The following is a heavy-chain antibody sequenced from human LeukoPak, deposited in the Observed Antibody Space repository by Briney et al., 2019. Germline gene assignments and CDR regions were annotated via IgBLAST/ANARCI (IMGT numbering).Heavy chain of an antibody. J-gene: IGHJ4*02. V-gene: IGHV3-74*01. CDR1: GFTFTSYW. CDR3: VRGAPFNC. CDR2: INSDGTST. Sequence: PGGSLRLSCAASGFTFTSYWMHWVRQAPGKGLVWVSRINSDGTSTAYAGSVKGRFTISRDNAKNMLYLQMNSLRVDDAAVYYCVRGAPFNCWGQGTLVAVSS. D-gene: IGHD1-26*01.